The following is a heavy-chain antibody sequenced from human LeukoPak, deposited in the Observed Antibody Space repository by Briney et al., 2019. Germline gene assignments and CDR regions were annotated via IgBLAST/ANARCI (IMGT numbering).Heavy chain of an antibody. CDR1: GFTFSSYG. V-gene: IGHV3-30*03. D-gene: IGHD5-12*01. CDR2: ISYDGSNK. CDR3: ATAWQYCDY. Sequence: GGSLRLSCAASGFTFSSYGMHWVRQAPGKGLEWVAVISYDGSNKYYADSVKGRFTISRDNSKNTLYLQMNSLRAEDTAVYYCATAWQYCDYWGQATLGTVSS. J-gene: IGHJ4*02.